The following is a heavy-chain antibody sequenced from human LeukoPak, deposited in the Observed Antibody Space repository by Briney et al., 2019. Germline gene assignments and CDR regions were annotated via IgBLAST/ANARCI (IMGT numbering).Heavy chain of an antibody. D-gene: IGHD3-9*01. CDR3: AKDQGTTGSYDY. V-gene: IGHV3-30*02. CDR1: GFTFSTYG. Sequence: GGSLRLFCAASGFTFSTYGMDWVRRAPGQGLEWVAFIQRDGSYEYYADSVKGRFTISRDNSKNTVYLEMNSLRAEDTAVYYCAKDQGTTGSYDYWGHGTLVTVSS. CDR2: IQRDGSYE. J-gene: IGHJ4*01.